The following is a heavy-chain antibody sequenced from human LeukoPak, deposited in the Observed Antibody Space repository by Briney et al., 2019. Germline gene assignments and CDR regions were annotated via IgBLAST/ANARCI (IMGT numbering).Heavy chain of an antibody. D-gene: IGHD2-15*01. V-gene: IGHV3-7*01. CDR2: IKQDGSEK. CDR1: GFTFSSYW. J-gene: IGHJ4*02. Sequence: GGSLRLSCAASGFTFSSYWMSWVRQAPGKGLEWVANIKQDGSEKYYVDSVKGRFTISRDNAKNSLYLQMNSLRAEDTAVYYCARDGEGSSGDNHFDHWGQGTLVTVSS. CDR3: ARDGEGSSGDNHFDH.